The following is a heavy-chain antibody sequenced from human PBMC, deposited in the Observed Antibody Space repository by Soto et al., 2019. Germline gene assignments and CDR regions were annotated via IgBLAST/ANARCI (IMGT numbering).Heavy chain of an antibody. CDR3: ARLGSSGWYQGSYFDY. CDR1: GGSITRNNHY. V-gene: IGHV4-39*01. J-gene: IGHJ4*02. CDR2: ILYSGSI. D-gene: IGHD6-19*01. Sequence: QLQLQESGPGLVKPSETLALTCTVSGGSITRNNHYWGWIRQSPGKGLEWIGSILYSGSINYNPSLKSRVTISVETSKNQFSLKMSSVTAADTAVYYCARLGSSGWYQGSYFDYWGQGTLVTGFS.